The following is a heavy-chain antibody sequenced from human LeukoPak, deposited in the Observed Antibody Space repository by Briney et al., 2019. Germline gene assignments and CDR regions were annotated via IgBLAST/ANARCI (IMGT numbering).Heavy chain of an antibody. V-gene: IGHV3-30-3*01. CDR1: GFTVSGNY. Sequence: PGGSLRLSCAASGFTVSGNYMSWVRQAPGKGLEWVAVISYDGSNKYYADSVKGRFTISRDNSKNTLYLQMNSLRAEDTAVYYCAREGKGAFDYWGQGTLVTVSS. CDR3: AREGKGAFDY. J-gene: IGHJ4*02. D-gene: IGHD3-16*01. CDR2: ISYDGSNK.